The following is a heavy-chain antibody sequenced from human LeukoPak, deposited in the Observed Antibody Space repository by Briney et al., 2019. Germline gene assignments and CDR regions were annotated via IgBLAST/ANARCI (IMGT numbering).Heavy chain of an antibody. D-gene: IGHD3-10*01. J-gene: IGHJ3*02. CDR3: ARDSITMVRGVITDDAFDI. CDR1: GFTFSSYA. V-gene: IGHV3-23*01. CDR2: ISVSGDST. Sequence: GGSLRLSCAASGFTFSSYAMSWVRQAPGKGLEWVSAISVSGDSTYYADSVKGRFTIFRDNAKNSLYLQMNSLRAEDTAVYYCARDSITMVRGVITDDAFDIWGQGTMVTVSS.